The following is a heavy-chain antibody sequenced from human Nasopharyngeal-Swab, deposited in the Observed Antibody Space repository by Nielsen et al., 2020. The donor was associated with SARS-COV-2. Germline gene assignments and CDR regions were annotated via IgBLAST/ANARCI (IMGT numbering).Heavy chain of an antibody. Sequence: GGSLRLSCAASGFTISSYATSWVRQAPGKGLEWVSAISGSGGSTYYADSVKGRFTISRDNSKNTLYLQMNSLRAEDTAVYYCAKDGGLTTFPYYYYYGMDVWRQGTTVTVSS. J-gene: IGHJ6*02. D-gene: IGHD4/OR15-4a*01. CDR3: AKDGGLTTFPYYYYYGMDV. V-gene: IGHV3-23*01. CDR1: GFTISSYA. CDR2: ISGSGGST.